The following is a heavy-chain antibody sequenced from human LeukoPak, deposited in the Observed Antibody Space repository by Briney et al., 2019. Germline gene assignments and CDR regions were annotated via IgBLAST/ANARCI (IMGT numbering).Heavy chain of an antibody. Sequence: GGSLRLSCAASGFTFSSYAMSWVRQALGKGLEWVSVISGSGGSTYYADSVKGRFTLSRDNSKNTLYLQMNSLRAEDTAVYYCAKGGSGWYGDYWGQGTLVTVSS. CDR3: AKGGSGWYGDY. V-gene: IGHV3-23*01. CDR2: ISGSGGST. J-gene: IGHJ4*02. D-gene: IGHD6-19*01. CDR1: GFTFSSYA.